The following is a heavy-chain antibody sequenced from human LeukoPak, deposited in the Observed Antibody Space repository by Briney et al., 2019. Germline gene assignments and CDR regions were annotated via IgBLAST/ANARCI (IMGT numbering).Heavy chain of an antibody. J-gene: IGHJ5*02. V-gene: IGHV3-23*01. Sequence: GGSLRLSCAASGFTFSSYAMSWVRQAPGKGLEWVSAISGSGGSTYYADSVKGRFTISRDNSKNTLFLQMNSLRAEDTAVYYCAKGWSQLLISWFDPWGQGTLVTVSS. CDR1: GFTFSSYA. CDR2: ISGSGGST. CDR3: AKGWSQLLISWFDP. D-gene: IGHD2-2*01.